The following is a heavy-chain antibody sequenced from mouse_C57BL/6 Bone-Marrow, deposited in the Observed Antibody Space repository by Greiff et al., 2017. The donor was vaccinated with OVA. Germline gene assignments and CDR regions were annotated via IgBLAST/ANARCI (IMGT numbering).Heavy chain of an antibody. J-gene: IGHJ3*01. CDR2: ISSGSSTI. V-gene: IGHV5-17*01. D-gene: IGHD1-1*01. CDR3: ARQFLYYSRSYPWFAY. CDR1: GFTFSDYG. Sequence: EVMLVESGGGLVKPGGSLKLSCAASGFTFSDYGMHWVRQAPEKGLEWVAYISSGSSTIYYADTVKGRFTISRDNAKNTLFLQMTSLESVDTAMYYCARQFLYYSRSYPWFAYWGQGTLVTVSA.